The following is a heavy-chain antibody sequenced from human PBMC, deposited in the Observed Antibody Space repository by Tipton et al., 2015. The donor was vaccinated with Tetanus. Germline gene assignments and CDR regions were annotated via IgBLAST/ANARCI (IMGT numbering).Heavy chain of an antibody. Sequence: GLVKPSQTLSLTCAISGDSVSSNTMAWNWIRQSPSRGLEWLGRTYYRSKWFNDYAVSLRGRITVNADTSRNQFSLQLNSVTAADTAIYYCAREVPAAGHFDSWGQGTLVTVSS. J-gene: IGHJ4*02. D-gene: IGHD2-2*01. CDR2: TYYRSKWFN. CDR3: AREVPAAGHFDS. V-gene: IGHV6-1*01. CDR1: GDSVSSNTMA.